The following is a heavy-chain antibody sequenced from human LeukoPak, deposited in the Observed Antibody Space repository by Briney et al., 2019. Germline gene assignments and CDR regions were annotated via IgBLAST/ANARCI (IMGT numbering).Heavy chain of an antibody. Sequence: PSETLSLTCAVSGASITGSGYYWGWIRQPPGKGLEWIGNIYSSGSTYYNASLQSRVTISIDTSKNQFSLQLNSVTPEDTAVYYCARVATDARLPYNWLDPWGQGTLVTVSS. D-gene: IGHD5-12*01. J-gene: IGHJ5*02. CDR3: ARVATDARLPYNWLDP. CDR2: IYSSGST. CDR1: GASITGSGYY. V-gene: IGHV4-39*07.